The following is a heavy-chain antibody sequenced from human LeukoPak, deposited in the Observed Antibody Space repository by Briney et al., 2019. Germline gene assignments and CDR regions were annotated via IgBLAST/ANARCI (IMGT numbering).Heavy chain of an antibody. Sequence: SETLSLTCTVSGGSISSYYWSWIRQPPGKGLEWIGYIYYSGSTNYNPSLKSRVTISVDTSKNQFSLKLSSVTAADTAVYYCARHPPIYCSSTSCAHIWGQGTLVTVSS. CDR1: GGSISSYY. J-gene: IGHJ4*02. CDR2: IYYSGST. CDR3: ARHPPIYCSSTSCAHI. V-gene: IGHV4-59*08. D-gene: IGHD2-2*01.